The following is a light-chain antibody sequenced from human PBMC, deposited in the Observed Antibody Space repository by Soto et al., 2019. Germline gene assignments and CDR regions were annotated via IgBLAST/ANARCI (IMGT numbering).Light chain of an antibody. Sequence: EIVLTQSPATLSLSPGERATLSCRASQSVSSYLAWYQHKPGQAPRLLIYDASNRATGIPARFSGSGSGTDFTLTISSLEPEDCAVYYCQQRSNWPPMYTFGQGTKLEIK. CDR2: DAS. V-gene: IGKV3-11*01. CDR3: QQRSNWPPMYT. CDR1: QSVSSY. J-gene: IGKJ2*01.